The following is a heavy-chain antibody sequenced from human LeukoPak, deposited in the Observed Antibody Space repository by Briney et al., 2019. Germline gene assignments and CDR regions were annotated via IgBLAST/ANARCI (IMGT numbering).Heavy chain of an antibody. CDR2: IHASGST. CDR3: SRGSDESKTGDY. V-gene: IGHV4-34*01. Sequence: SETLSLTCAIYGGSFSHYYWSWIRQPPGKGLEWVGEIHASGSTSFNPSLESRVSISKDTSKNQSSLKLTSVTAAATAVYYCSRGSDESKTGDYWGQGSLVTVSS. CDR1: GGSFSHYY. J-gene: IGHJ4*02. D-gene: IGHD6-25*01.